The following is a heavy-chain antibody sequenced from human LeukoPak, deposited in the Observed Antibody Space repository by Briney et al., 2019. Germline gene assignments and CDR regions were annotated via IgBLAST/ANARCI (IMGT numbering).Heavy chain of an antibody. CDR3: GGTYCSNGVCYRDDSFDI. CDR2: INSDGSTT. V-gene: IGHV3-74*01. CDR1: GFTFNSYW. Sequence: GGSLRLSCAASGFTFNSYWMHWVRQDPGKGLVWVSRINSDGSTTTYADSVKGRFTISRDNAKNTQYLQMNSLRAEDSAVYYCGGTYCSNGVCYRDDSFDIWGQGTPVTVS. J-gene: IGHJ3*02. D-gene: IGHD2-8*01.